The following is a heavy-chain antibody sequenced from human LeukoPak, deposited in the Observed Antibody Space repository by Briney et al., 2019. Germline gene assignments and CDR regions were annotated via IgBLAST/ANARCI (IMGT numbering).Heavy chain of an antibody. V-gene: IGHV1-2*06. D-gene: IGHD5-24*01. CDR3: AREGWRWLQFAPDY. J-gene: IGHJ4*02. CDR2: INPNSGGT. CDR1: GYTFTGYY. Sequence: GASVKVSCKASGYTFTGYYMHWVRQAPGQGLEWMGRINPNSGGTNYAQRFQGRVTMTRDTSISTAYMELSRLRSDDTAVYYCAREGWRWLQFAPDYWGQGTLVTVSS.